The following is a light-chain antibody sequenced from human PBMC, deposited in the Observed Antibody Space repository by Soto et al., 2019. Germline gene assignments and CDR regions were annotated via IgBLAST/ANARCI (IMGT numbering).Light chain of an antibody. Sequence: EKVLTQYPATLSMSPGERATLSCRASQSVSTYLAWYQQKPGQGPRLLIYGASTRATGIPARFSGSGSGTEFTLTISSLQSEDFAVYYCQQYNNWPSWTFGQGTKVEIK. CDR3: QQYNNWPSWT. CDR2: GAS. CDR1: QSVSTY. V-gene: IGKV3-15*01. J-gene: IGKJ1*01.